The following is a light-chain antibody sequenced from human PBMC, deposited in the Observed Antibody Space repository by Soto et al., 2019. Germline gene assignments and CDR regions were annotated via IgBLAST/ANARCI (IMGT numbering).Light chain of an antibody. CDR3: QESLTSLGT. J-gene: IGKJ3*01. CDR2: AAS. CDR1: QSISTY. V-gene: IGKV1-39*01. Sequence: DLQMTQSPSSLSESVGERVTITCRASQSISTYLNWFQQRPGKAPKLLIYAASSVPTGVPSRFSGSGSGTDFTLTISSLQREDFATYYCQESLTSLGTFGPGTTVDIK.